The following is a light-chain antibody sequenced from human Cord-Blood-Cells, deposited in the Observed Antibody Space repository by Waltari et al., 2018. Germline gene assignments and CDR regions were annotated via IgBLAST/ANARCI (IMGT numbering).Light chain of an antibody. CDR1: SSDVGSYNL. J-gene: IGLJ3*02. CDR3: CSYAGSSTLV. V-gene: IGLV2-23*01. CDR2: EGS. Sequence: QAALTQPASVSASRGQSITISCTGTSSDVGSYNLVSWYQQHPGKAPKLMIYEGSKRPSGVSNRFSGSKSGNTASLTISGLQAEDEADYYCCSYAGSSTLVFGGGTKLTVL.